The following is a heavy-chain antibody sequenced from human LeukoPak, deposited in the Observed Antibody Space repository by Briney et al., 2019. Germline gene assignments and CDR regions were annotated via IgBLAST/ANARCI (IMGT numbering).Heavy chain of an antibody. D-gene: IGHD3-3*01. V-gene: IGHV1-69*05. J-gene: IGHJ3*02. CDR1: GGTFSSYA. Sequence: GASVKVSCKASGGTFSSYAISWVRQAPGQGLEWMGGIIPISGTANYAQKFQGRVTITTDESTSTAYMELSSLRSEDTAVYYCARDSGTIFENAFDIWGQGTMVTVSS. CDR3: ARDSGTIFENAFDI. CDR2: IIPISGTA.